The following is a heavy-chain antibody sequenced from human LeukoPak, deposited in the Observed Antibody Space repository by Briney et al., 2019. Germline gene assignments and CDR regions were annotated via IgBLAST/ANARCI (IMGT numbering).Heavy chain of an antibody. D-gene: IGHD3-3*02. CDR3: ARGSSFSNY. Sequence: GGSLRLSCAASGFAFSNYEMTWVRQAPGKGLEWVSYITSSGTTKYYADSVKGRFTISRDNAKSSVYLQMNSLRAEDTALYYCARGSSFSNYWGQGTLVTVSS. CDR2: ITSSGTTK. V-gene: IGHV3-48*03. J-gene: IGHJ4*02. CDR1: GFAFSNYE.